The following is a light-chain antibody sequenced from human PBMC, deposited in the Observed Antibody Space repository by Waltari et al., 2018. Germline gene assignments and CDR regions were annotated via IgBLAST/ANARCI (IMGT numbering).Light chain of an antibody. V-gene: IGKV2-28*01. CDR2: LGS. CDR1: QSLLHSNGYNY. J-gene: IGKJ5*01. Sequence: DIVMTQSPLSLPVTPGEPASISCRSSQSLLHSNGYNYLDWYLQKPGQSTQILIYLGSNRASGVPDRFSGSGSGTDFTLKISRVVAEDAGVYYCMEALQSVTFGQGTGLKIK. CDR3: MEALQSVT.